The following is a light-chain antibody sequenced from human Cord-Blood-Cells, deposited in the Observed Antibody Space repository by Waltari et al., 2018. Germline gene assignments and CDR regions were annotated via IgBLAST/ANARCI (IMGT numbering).Light chain of an antibody. CDR2: DAS. CDR3: QQRSNWPT. J-gene: IGKJ4*01. V-gene: IGKV3-11*01. Sequence: EIVLTHSPATLSLSPGERDTLSCRASQSVSNYLAWYQQKPGQAPRLLIYDASNRATGIPARFSGSGSGTDFTLTISSLEPEDFAVYYCQQRSNWPTFGGGTKVEIK. CDR1: QSVSNY.